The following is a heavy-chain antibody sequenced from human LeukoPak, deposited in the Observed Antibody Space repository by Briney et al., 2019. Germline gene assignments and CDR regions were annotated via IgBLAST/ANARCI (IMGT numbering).Heavy chain of an antibody. J-gene: IGHJ4*02. CDR2: IWYDGSNK. D-gene: IGHD3-10*01. CDR1: GFTFSSYG. Sequence: PGRSLRLSCAASGFTFSSYGMHWVRQAPGKGLEWVAVIWYDGSNKYYADSVKGRFTISRDNSKNTLYLQMNSLRAEDTAVYYCATGGTSGSGSGSDYWGQGTLVTVSS. V-gene: IGHV3-33*01. CDR3: ATGGTSGSGSGSDY.